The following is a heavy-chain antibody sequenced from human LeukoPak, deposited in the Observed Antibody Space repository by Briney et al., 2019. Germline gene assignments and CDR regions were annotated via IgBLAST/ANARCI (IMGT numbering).Heavy chain of an antibody. CDR3: ARGSSAIFGVVIPLDY. Sequence: ASVKVSCNASGYTFTTYYIHWVRQAPGQGLEWMGIINPSGGSTTYSQKFQGRVAMTRDMSTSTVYMEVSSLRSEDTAVYYCARGSSAIFGVVIPLDYWGQGTLVTVSS. V-gene: IGHV1-46*01. J-gene: IGHJ4*02. D-gene: IGHD3-3*01. CDR1: GYTFTTYY. CDR2: INPSGGST.